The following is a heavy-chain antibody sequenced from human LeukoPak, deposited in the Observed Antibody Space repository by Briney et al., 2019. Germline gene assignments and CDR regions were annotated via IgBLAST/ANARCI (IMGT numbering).Heavy chain of an antibody. CDR3: AKAIWGYSYGHDYFDY. D-gene: IGHD5-18*01. J-gene: IGHJ4*02. CDR1: GFTFSSYA. V-gene: IGHV3-23*01. Sequence: AGGSLRLSCAASGFTFSSYAMSWVRQAPGKGLEWVSAISGSGGTTYYADSVKGRFTISRDNSKNTLSLQMNSLRAEDTAVYYCAKAIWGYSYGHDYFDYWGQGTLVTVSS. CDR2: ISGSGGTT.